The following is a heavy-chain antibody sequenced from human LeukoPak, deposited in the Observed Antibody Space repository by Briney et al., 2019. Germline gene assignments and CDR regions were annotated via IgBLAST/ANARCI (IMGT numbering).Heavy chain of an antibody. D-gene: IGHD2-21*02. J-gene: IGHJ4*02. CDR3: AMQRPCGGDCYVFAY. CDR1: GFTFSSYA. Sequence: PGGSLRLSCAASGFTFSSYAMSWVRQAPGKGLEWVSYISGSSLTYINYADSVKGRFTISRDNAKKSVFLQMNSLRVEDTAVYYCAMQRPCGGDCYVFAYWGQGILVTVSS. CDR2: ISGSSLTYI. V-gene: IGHV3-21*05.